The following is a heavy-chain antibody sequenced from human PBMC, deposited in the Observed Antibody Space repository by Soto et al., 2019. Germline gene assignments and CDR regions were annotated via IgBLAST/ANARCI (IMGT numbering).Heavy chain of an antibody. CDR1: GGSISSSSYY. CDR2: IYYSGST. Sequence: QLQLQESGPGLVKPSETLSLTCTVSGGSISSSSYYWGWIRQPPGKGLEWIGSIYYSGSTYYNPSIKSRVTISVDTSKNHLSLRLSSVTAADTAVYYCARRGYYDFWSGYYTLAYFDYWGQGTLVTVSS. CDR3: ARRGYYDFWSGYYTLAYFDY. D-gene: IGHD3-3*01. V-gene: IGHV4-39*01. J-gene: IGHJ4*02.